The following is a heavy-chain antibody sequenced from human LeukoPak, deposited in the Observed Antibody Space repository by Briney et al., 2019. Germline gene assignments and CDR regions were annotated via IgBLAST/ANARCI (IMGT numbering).Heavy chain of an antibody. D-gene: IGHD5-12*01. CDR3: ARGSQRWLRLNNWFDP. Sequence: AETLSLTCAFYGWTFSCHYWSWIRQPPGKGLEWMGEINHSGSTNYNPSIKSRVTISVDTSKNQFSLKRSSVTAADTAVYNCARGSQRWLRLNNWFDPWGQGTLVTVSS. CDR2: INHSGST. J-gene: IGHJ5*02. CDR1: GWTFSCHY. V-gene: IGHV4-34*01.